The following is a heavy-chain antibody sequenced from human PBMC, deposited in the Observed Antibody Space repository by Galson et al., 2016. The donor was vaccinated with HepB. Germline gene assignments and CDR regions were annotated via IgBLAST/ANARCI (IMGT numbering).Heavy chain of an antibody. CDR1: GFTFSDYY. CDR2: ISTGSSYT. D-gene: IGHD4/OR15-4a*01. CDR3: ARGGAGVNYFPDY. J-gene: IGHJ4*02. Sequence: SLRLSCAASGFTFSDYYMSWIRQAPGKGLEWVSYISTGSSYTNYADSAKGRFTISRDNAKSSLYLQMNSLRAEDTAMYYCARGGAGVNYFPDYWGQGTLVTVSS. V-gene: IGHV3-11*05.